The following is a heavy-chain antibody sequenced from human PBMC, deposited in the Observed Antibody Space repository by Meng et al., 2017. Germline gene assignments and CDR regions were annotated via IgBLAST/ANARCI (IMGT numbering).Heavy chain of an antibody. CDR1: GFTFSSYE. V-gene: IGHV3-7*01. Sequence: GESLKISCAASGFTFSSYEMNWVRQAPGKGLEWVANIKQDGSEKYYVDSVKGRFTISRDNAKNSLYLQMNSLRAEDKAVYYCARASTGEGYWGQGTLVTVTS. J-gene: IGHJ4*02. CDR2: IKQDGSEK. D-gene: IGHD7-27*01. CDR3: ARASTGEGY.